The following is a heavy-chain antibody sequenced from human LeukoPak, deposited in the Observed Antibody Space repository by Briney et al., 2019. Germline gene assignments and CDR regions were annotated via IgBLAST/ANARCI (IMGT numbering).Heavy chain of an antibody. V-gene: IGHV1-18*01. Sequence: ASVKVSCKASGYAFTNYGLSWVRQAPGQGLEWMGWIGAYTGNTNYAQKFKGRVTMTRDTSTSTAYMELRSLRSDDTAVYYCAREEQGSSSCNYWGQGTLVTVSS. D-gene: IGHD6-13*01. J-gene: IGHJ4*02. CDR3: AREEQGSSSCNY. CDR2: IGAYTGNT. CDR1: GYAFTNYG.